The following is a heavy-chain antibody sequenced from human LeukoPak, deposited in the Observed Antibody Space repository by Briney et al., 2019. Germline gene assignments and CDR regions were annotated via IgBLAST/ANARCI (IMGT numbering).Heavy chain of an antibody. CDR3: ARAPAGYFDY. J-gene: IGHJ4*02. CDR1: GFTFSSYA. D-gene: IGHD6-25*01. Sequence: GGSLRLSCAASGFTFSSYAMHWVCQAPGKGLEYVSAISSNGGSTYYANSVKGRFTISRDNSKNTLYLQMGSLRAEDMAVYYCARAPAGYFDYWGQGTLVTVSS. CDR2: ISSNGGST. V-gene: IGHV3-64*01.